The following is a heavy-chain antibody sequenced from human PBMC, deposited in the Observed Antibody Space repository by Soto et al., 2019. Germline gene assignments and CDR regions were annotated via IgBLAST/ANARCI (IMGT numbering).Heavy chain of an antibody. CDR3: ARDQPSIAYYFDS. D-gene: IGHD3-3*02. Sequence: VQLVESGGGLVKPGGSLRLSCAASGFTFSGYSMNWVRQAPGKGLEWVSSITSSSTYIYYADSVEGRFTISRDNAKNSLYLQMNSLRAEDTAVYYCARDQPSIAYYFDSWGQGTLVTVSS. CDR1: GFTFSGYS. J-gene: IGHJ4*02. CDR2: ITSSSTYI. V-gene: IGHV3-21*01.